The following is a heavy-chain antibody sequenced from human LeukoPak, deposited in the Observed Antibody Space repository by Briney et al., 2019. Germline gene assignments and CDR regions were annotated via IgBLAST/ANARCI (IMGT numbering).Heavy chain of an antibody. CDR3: ARDLDYDILTGYNIFDS. D-gene: IGHD3-9*01. CDR2: IKQDGSEK. CDR1: GFTFSSYW. J-gene: IGHJ4*02. Sequence: PGGSLRLSCAASGFTFSSYWMSWVRQAPGKGLEWVANIKQDGSEKYYVDSVKGRFTISRDNAKNSLYLQMNSLRDEDTAVYYCARDLDYDILTGYNIFDSWGQGTLVTVSS. V-gene: IGHV3-7*01.